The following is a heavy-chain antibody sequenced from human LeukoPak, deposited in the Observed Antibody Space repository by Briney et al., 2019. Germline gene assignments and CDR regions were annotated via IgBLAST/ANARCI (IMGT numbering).Heavy chain of an antibody. CDR2: ISWNSGSI. CDR1: GFTFDDYA. J-gene: IGHJ4*02. D-gene: IGHD3-10*01. V-gene: IGHV3-9*01. CDR3: AKDTTASGRYYFDY. Sequence: GGSLRLSCAASGFTFDDYAMHWVRQAPGKGLEWVSGISWNSGSIGYADSVKGRFTIPRDNAKNSLYLQMNSLRAEDTALYYCAKDTTASGRYYFDYWGQGTLVTVSS.